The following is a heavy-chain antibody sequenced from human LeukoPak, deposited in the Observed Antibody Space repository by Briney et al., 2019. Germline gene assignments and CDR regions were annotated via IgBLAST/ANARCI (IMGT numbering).Heavy chain of an antibody. Sequence: SETLSLTCTVSGGSISSYYWSWIRQPPGKGLEWIGYIYYSGSTNYNPSLKSRVTISVDTTKNQFSLKLSSVTAADTAVYYCARVYVDFWSGYCFDYWGQGTLVTVSS. CDR2: IYYSGST. CDR1: GGSISSYY. J-gene: IGHJ4*02. D-gene: IGHD3-3*01. CDR3: ARVYVDFWSGYCFDY. V-gene: IGHV4-59*01.